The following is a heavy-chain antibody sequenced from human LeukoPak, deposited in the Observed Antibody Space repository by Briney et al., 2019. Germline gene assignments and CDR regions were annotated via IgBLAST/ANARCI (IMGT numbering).Heavy chain of an antibody. CDR1: GFTFSSYG. D-gene: IGHD1-7*01. J-gene: IGHJ3*02. CDR3: ATLGITGTTPHAFDI. Sequence: GGSLRLSCAASGFTFSSYGMHWVRQAPGKGLEWVAFIRYDGSNKYYADSVKGRFTISRDNSKNTLYLQMNSLRAEDTAVYYCATLGITGTTPHAFDIWGQGTMVTVSS. CDR2: IRYDGSNK. V-gene: IGHV3-30*02.